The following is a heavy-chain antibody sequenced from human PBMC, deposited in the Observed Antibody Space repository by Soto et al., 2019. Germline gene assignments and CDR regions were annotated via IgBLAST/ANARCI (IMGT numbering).Heavy chain of an antibody. CDR3: AKGRGGSGSLTPRVDF. J-gene: IGHJ4*02. Sequence: EVQLLESGGGLVQPGGSLRLSCAASGFTFNNYAMTWVRQAPGKGLEWVSAISGGGDTISYADSVKGRFTVSRDGSKNTLYLQMSILRAEDTALYYCAKGRGGSGSLTPRVDFWGQGPLVTVSS. CDR2: ISGGGDTI. V-gene: IGHV3-23*01. CDR1: GFTFNNYA. D-gene: IGHD3-10*01.